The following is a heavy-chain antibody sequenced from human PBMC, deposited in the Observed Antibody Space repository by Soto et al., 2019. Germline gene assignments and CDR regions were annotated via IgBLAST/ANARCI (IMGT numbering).Heavy chain of an antibody. J-gene: IGHJ4*02. V-gene: IGHV1-69*12. CDR2: FIPIFGTA. D-gene: IGHD2-2*01. CDR1: GGTFSSYA. Sequence: QVQLVQSGAEVKKPGSSVKVSCKASGGTFSSYAISWVRQAPGQGLEWMVGFIPIFGTANFAQKFQCRVTITADESTSTAYMELSSLRSEDTAVYYCARVGVLVPAALDYWGQGTLVTVSS. CDR3: ARVGVLVPAALDY.